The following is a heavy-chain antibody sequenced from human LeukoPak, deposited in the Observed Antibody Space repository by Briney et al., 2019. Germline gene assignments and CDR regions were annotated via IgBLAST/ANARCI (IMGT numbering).Heavy chain of an antibody. CDR2: TYYRSKWYN. D-gene: IGHD2-15*01. CDR1: GDRVSSNSAA. V-gene: IGHV6-1*01. Sequence: SQTLSLTCAISGDRVSSNSAAWNWIRQSPSRGLEWLGRTYYRSKWYNDYAESVKSRITINPDTSKNQFSLQLNSVTPDDTAVYFCARSHGGSSNWFDPWGQGTLVTVSS. J-gene: IGHJ5*02. CDR3: ARSHGGSSNWFDP.